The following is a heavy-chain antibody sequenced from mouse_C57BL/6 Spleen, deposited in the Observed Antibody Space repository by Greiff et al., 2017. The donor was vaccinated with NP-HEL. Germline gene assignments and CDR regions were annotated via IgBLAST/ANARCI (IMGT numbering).Heavy chain of an antibody. CDR1: GYTFTDSY. Sequence: EVQLQQSGPVLVKPGASVTMSCKASGYTFTDSYMNWVKQSHGKSLEWIGVINPYNGGTSYNQKFKGKATLTVDKSSSTAYMELNSLTSEDSAVYYCARGYSKGVDYWGQGTTLTVSS. D-gene: IGHD2-5*01. V-gene: IGHV1-19*01. CDR2: INPYNGGT. CDR3: ARGYSKGVDY. J-gene: IGHJ2*01.